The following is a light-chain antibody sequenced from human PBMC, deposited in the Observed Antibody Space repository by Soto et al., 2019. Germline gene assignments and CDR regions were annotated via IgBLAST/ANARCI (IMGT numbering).Light chain of an antibody. J-gene: IGKJ5*01. CDR2: GAS. Sequence: EIMMTQSPVTLSVSPGERATLSCRASQSVNSNLAWYQQKPGQAPRLLIYGASGRATGIPDRFSGSGSGTDFTLTISRLEPEDFAVYYCQQYGNSPITFGQGTRLEIK. CDR1: QSVNSN. V-gene: IGKV3-20*01. CDR3: QQYGNSPIT.